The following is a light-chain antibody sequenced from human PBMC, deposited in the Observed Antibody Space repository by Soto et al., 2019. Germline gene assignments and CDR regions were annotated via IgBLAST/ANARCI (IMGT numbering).Light chain of an antibody. CDR2: NVS. CDR1: SSDVGGYEY. Sequence: QSALTQVASVSGSPGQSITISCTGTSSDVGGYEYVSWCQQHPGKAPKLIIYNVSYRPSGVSDRFSGSKSGNTASLTISGLQAEDEANYYCSSYTNNNTVVFGGGTKLTVL. V-gene: IGLV2-14*03. CDR3: SSYTNNNTVV. J-gene: IGLJ2*01.